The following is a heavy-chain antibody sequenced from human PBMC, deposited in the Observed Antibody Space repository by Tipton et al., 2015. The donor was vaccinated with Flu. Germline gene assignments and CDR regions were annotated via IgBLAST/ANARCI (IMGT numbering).Heavy chain of an antibody. CDR1: GFSFDNYG. J-gene: IGHJ4*02. CDR3: AKSGGFDS. Sequence: SGFSFDNYGFHWVRQAPGKGPEWVAHIRSDETTEYADSVKGRFTISRDNSKDMLYLQMNSLRAEDTAVFYCAKSGGFDSWNQGALVIVSS. V-gene: IGHV3-30*02. D-gene: IGHD1-26*01. CDR2: IRSDETTE.